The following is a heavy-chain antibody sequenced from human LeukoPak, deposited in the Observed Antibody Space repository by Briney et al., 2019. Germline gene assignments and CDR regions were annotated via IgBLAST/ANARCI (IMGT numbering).Heavy chain of an antibody. V-gene: IGHV4-39*01. J-gene: IGHJ6*03. D-gene: IGHD1-26*01. CDR1: SGSISSGSYY. Sequence: SSETLSLTCTVSSGSISSGSYYWGWIRQPPGKGLEWIGSIYYSGSTYYNPSLKSRVTISVDTSKNQFSLKLSSVTAADTAVYYCARGARLNFYYMDVWGKGSTVTVSS. CDR3: ARGARLNFYYMDV. CDR2: IYYSGST.